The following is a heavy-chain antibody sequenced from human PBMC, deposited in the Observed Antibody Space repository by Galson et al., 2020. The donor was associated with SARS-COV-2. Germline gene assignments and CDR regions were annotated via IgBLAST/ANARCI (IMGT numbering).Heavy chain of an antibody. V-gene: IGHV1-69*10. J-gene: IGHJ4*02. D-gene: IGHD3-3*01. CDR1: GGTFSSYA. Sequence: KISCKASGGTFSSYAISWVRQAPGQGLEWMGGIIPILGIANYAQKFQGRVTITADKSTSTAYMELSSLRSEDTAVYYCARGGLRFLEWSYGVYYFDYWGQGTLVTVSS. CDR3: ARGGLRFLEWSYGVYYFDY. CDR2: IIPILGIA.